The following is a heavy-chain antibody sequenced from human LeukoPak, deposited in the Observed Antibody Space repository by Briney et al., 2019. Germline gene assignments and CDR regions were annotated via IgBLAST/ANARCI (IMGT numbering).Heavy chain of an antibody. CDR3: ARTDCSGGSCSLGAFDI. J-gene: IGHJ3*02. Sequence: GGSLRLSCTASGFTFGDYGMSWVRQAPGKGLEWVSGINWNGGSTGYADSVKGRFTISRDNAKNSLYLQMNSLRAEDTALYHCARTDCSGGSCSLGAFDIWGQGTMVTVPS. D-gene: IGHD2-15*01. V-gene: IGHV3-20*01. CDR1: GFTFGDYG. CDR2: INWNGGST.